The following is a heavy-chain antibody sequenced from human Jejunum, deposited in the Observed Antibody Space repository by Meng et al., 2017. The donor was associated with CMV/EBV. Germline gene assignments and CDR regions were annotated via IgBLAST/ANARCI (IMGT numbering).Heavy chain of an antibody. CDR3: ARDSAPYYYDGNRT. V-gene: IGHV3-7*01. Sequence: GFTFNTYWMRWVRQAPGKGLEWVASISQDGNDKYYVDSVKGRFTISRDNAKNSMFLQMNSLRAEDTAVYFCARDSAPYYYDGNRTWGQGTLVTVSS. CDR2: ISQDGNDK. D-gene: IGHD3-16*01. J-gene: IGHJ4*02. CDR1: GFTFNTYW.